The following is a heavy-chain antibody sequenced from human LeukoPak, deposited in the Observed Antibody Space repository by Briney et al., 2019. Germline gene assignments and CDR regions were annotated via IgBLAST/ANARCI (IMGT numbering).Heavy chain of an antibody. V-gene: IGHV3-9*01. D-gene: IGHD3-16*02. CDR1: GFTFDDYA. CDR2: ISWNSGSI. CDR3: AKHGYVWGSDRLASYFDY. J-gene: IGHJ4*02. Sequence: PGGSLRLSCAASGFTFDDYAMHWVRQAPGKGLEWVSGISWNSGSIGYADSVKGRFTISRDNAKNSLYLQMNSLRAEDTALYYCAKHGYVWGSDRLASYFDYWGQGTLVTVSS.